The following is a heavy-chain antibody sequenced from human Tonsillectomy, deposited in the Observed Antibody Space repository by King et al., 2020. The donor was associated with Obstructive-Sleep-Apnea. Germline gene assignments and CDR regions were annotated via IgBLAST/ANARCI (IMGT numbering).Heavy chain of an antibody. CDR2: IFYLGST. V-gene: IGHV4-39*07. CDR3: ARRQSVYYSDSSGHFDY. D-gene: IGHD3-22*01. J-gene: IGHJ4*02. Sequence: QLQESGPGLVKPSETLSLTCTVSGGSISISGYYWDWIRQSPEKGLEWMGSIFYLGSTYYNPSLRTRVTMSVDTSKNQFSLKLSSVTAADTAVYYCARRQSVYYSDSSGHFDYWGQGTLVTVSS. CDR1: GGSISISGYY.